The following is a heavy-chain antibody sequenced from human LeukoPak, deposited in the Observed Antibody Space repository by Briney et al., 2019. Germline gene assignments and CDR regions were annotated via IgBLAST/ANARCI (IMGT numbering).Heavy chain of an antibody. CDR2: IYYSGST. CDR3: ASGSSSYDIFFGTVDYFDY. D-gene: IGHD3-22*01. J-gene: IGHJ4*02. V-gene: IGHV4-59*01. Sequence: SETLSLTCTVSGGSLSSYYWSWIRQPPGKGLEWIGYIYYSGSTNYNTSLKSRVTISVDTSKNQFSLKLSSVTAADTAVYYCASGSSSYDIFFGTVDYFDYWGQGTLVTVSS. CDR1: GGSLSSYY.